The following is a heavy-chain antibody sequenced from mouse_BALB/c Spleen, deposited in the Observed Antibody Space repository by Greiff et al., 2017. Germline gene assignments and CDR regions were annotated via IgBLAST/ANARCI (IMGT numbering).Heavy chain of an antibody. CDR3: AISGNPYYFDD. D-gene: IGHD2-1*01. CDR1: DYSFTGYI. J-gene: IGHJ2*01. Sequence: VQLQQSGPELVKPGASVKISCKASDYSFTGYILNWVKQSHGKSLEWIGEIKPYNGGTRYNQKFKGKATLTVDTSSSTAYMELHSLTSEDSLVYYCAISGNPYYFDDRGQGTTLTVSS. V-gene: IGHV1S9*01. CDR2: IKPYNGGT.